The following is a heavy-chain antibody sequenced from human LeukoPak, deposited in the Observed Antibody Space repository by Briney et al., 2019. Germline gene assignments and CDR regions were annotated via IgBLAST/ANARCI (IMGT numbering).Heavy chain of an antibody. V-gene: IGHV1-2*02. CDR1: GYTFTGYY. CDR2: INPNSGGT. D-gene: IGHD6-13*01. CDR3: ARGIAARY. J-gene: IGHJ4*02. Sequence: ASVKVSCKASGYTFTGYYIHWVRQAPGQGLEWMGWINPNSGGTNYAQTFQGRVTMTRDTSISTAYMELSRLRSDDTAVYFCARGIAARYWGQGTLVTVSS.